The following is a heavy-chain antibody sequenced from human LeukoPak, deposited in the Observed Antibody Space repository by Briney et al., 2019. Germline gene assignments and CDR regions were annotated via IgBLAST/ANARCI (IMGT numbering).Heavy chain of an antibody. Sequence: GGSLRLSCAASGFTFGSYAMSWVRQAPGKGLEWVSAISGSGGSTYYADSVKGRFTISRDNSKNTLYLQMNSLRAEDTAVYYCAKGSSGWYGGYWGQGTLVTVSS. CDR1: GFTFGSYA. J-gene: IGHJ4*02. CDR3: AKGSSGWYGGY. CDR2: ISGSGGST. D-gene: IGHD6-19*01. V-gene: IGHV3-23*01.